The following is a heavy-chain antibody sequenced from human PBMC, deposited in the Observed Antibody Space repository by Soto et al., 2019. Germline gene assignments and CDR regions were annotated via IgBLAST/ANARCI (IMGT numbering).Heavy chain of an antibody. D-gene: IGHD1-26*01. V-gene: IGHV1-3*01. J-gene: IGHJ6*03. Sequence: ASVKVSCKASGYTFTSYAMHWVRQAPGQRLEWMGWINAGNGNTKYSQKFQGRVTITRDTSASTAYMELSSLRSEDTAVYYCARGYLVYYMDVWGKGTTVNVSS. CDR2: INAGNGNT. CDR3: ARGYLVYYMDV. CDR1: GYTFTSYA.